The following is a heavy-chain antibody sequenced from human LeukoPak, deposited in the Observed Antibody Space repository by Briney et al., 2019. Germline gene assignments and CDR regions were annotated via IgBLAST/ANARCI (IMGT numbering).Heavy chain of an antibody. CDR2: IYYSGST. V-gene: IGHV4-31*03. D-gene: IGHD2-2*01. Sequence: PSETLSLTCTVSGGSISSGGYYWSWLRQHPGKALEWIGNIYYSGSTYYNPSLKSRVTISVDTSKNQFSLKLSSVTAADTAVYYCARIHKYCSTNSCYGPEDFWGQGALITVSS. CDR1: GGSISSGGYY. CDR3: ARIHKYCSTNSCYGPEDF. J-gene: IGHJ4*02.